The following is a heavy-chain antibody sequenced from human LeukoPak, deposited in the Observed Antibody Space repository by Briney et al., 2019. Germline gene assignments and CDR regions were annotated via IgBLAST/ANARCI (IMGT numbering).Heavy chain of an antibody. V-gene: IGHV4-59*01. CDR3: ARLLPSQSDAFDI. Sequence: SETLSLTCTVSGGSISSYYWSWIRQPPGKGLEWIGNIYYSGSTNYNPSLNSRVTISVDTSKNQFSLKLSSVTAADTALYYCARLLPSQSDAFDIWGQGTMVTVSS. J-gene: IGHJ3*02. D-gene: IGHD2-15*01. CDR1: GGSISSYY. CDR2: IYYSGST.